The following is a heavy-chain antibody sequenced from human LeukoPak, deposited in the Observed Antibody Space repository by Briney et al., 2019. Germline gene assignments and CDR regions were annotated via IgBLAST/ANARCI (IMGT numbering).Heavy chain of an antibody. CDR3: ARFGDYGVDY. D-gene: IGHD4-17*01. CDR1: AFIFSGHW. J-gene: IGHJ4*02. CDR2: IREDGSVR. V-gene: IGHV3-7*01. Sequence: GGSLRLSCEGSAFIFSGHWMNWVRQTPGKGLEWVASIREDGSVRQYVDSVKGRFSISRDNTKGPLFLQLNSLRAEDTAVYYCARFGDYGVDYWGQGTLVTVSS.